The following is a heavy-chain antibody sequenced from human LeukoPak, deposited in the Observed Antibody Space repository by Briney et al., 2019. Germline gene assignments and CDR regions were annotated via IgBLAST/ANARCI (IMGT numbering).Heavy chain of an antibody. J-gene: IGHJ5*02. CDR3: ARDPSGYDYNWFDP. D-gene: IGHD5-12*01. Sequence: SETLSLTCTVSGGSISSYYWSWIRQPAGKGLDCIGRIYTSESTNYNPSLKTRVTMSVDTSKNQFSLKLSSVTAADTAVYYCARDPSGYDYNWFDPWGQGTLVTVSS. CDR1: GGSISSYY. CDR2: IYTSEST. V-gene: IGHV4-4*07.